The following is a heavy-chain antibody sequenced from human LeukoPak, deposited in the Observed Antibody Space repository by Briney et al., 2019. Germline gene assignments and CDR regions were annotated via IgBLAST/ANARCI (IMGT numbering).Heavy chain of an antibody. Sequence: SETLSLTCTVSGASISGYYWSWIRQPPGKGLEWIGLISDSGSINYNPSLKSRATISVDTSKNQFSLMMSSVTAADTAVYYCARRGFFDSWGQGTLVTISS. CDR2: ISDSGSI. V-gene: IGHV4-59*08. CDR3: ARRGFFDS. J-gene: IGHJ4*02. CDR1: GASISGYY.